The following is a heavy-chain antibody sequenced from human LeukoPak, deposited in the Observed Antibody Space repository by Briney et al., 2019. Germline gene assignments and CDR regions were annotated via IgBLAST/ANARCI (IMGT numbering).Heavy chain of an antibody. V-gene: IGHV1-2*02. Sequence: GASVKVSCKASGYTFTGYYMHWVRQAPGQGPEWMGWINPNSGGTNYAQKFQGRVTMTRDTSISTAYMELSRLRSDDTAVYYCARVLRFGKNWFDPWGQGTLVTVSS. CDR1: GYTFTGYY. CDR3: ARVLRFGKNWFDP. D-gene: IGHD3-10*01. CDR2: INPNSGGT. J-gene: IGHJ5*02.